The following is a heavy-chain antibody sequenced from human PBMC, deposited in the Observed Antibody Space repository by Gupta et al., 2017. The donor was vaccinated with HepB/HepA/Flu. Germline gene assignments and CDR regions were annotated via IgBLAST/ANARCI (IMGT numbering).Heavy chain of an antibody. V-gene: IGHV3-15*01. CDR3: TTDRRWELVPFDD. D-gene: IGHD1-26*01. Sequence: EAQLVESGGGLVKPGGSLRLSCSASGFTISNAWMTWVRQAPGKGLEWVGSIKSKTDGGTTDHAAPVKGRFTISRDDSKNTLYLQMKRVKIEDTAVYYSTTDRRWELVPFDDWGEGTLVTVSS. CDR2: IKSKTDGGTT. J-gene: IGHJ5*02. CDR1: GFTISNAW.